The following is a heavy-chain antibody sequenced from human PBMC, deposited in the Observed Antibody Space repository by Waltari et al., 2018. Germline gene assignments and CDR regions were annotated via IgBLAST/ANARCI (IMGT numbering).Heavy chain of an antibody. CDR1: GGSISSGSYY. J-gene: IGHJ6*02. CDR3: AASYSNYYYYYGMDV. D-gene: IGHD4-4*01. CDR2: IYTSGST. Sequence: QVQLQESGPGLVKPSQTLSLTCTVSGGSISSGSYYWSWIRQPAGKGLEWIERIYTSGSTNYNPSLKSRVTISVDTSKNQFSLKLSSVTAADTAVYYCAASYSNYYYYYGMDVWGQGTTVTVSS. V-gene: IGHV4-61*02.